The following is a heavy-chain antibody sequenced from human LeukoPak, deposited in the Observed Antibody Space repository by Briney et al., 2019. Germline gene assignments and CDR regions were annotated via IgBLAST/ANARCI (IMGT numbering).Heavy chain of an antibody. CDR3: ARDSGYCYGWSESYYYYGMDV. CDR1: GGTFSSYA. Sequence: ASVKVSCKASGGTFSSYAVSWVRQAPGQGLEWMGGIIPIFGTANYAQKFQGRVTITADESTSTAYMELSSLRSEDTAVYYCARDSGYCYGWSESYYYYGMDVWGQGTTVTVSS. J-gene: IGHJ6*02. CDR2: IIPIFGTA. V-gene: IGHV1-69*13. D-gene: IGHD5-18*01.